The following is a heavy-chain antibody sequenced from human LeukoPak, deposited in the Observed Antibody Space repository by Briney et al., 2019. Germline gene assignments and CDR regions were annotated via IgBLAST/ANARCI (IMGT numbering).Heavy chain of an antibody. J-gene: IGHJ5*02. CDR3: ARDDVAWNDVHWFDP. CDR2: INSIDSYM. V-gene: IGHV3-21*01. Sequence: AGSLSLSCTASGCTFSYYTMNWVRHAPGQGLERVSSINSIDSYMYYSNSVMGRCTISSDNAYDSQYLQMSSLRAEDTAAYYCARDDVAWNDVHWFDPWGQGTLVTVSS. D-gene: IGHD1-1*01. CDR1: GCTFSYYT.